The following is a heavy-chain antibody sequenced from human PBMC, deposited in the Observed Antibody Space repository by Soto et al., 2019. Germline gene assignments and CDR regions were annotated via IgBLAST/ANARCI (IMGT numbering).Heavy chain of an antibody. J-gene: IGHJ6*02. CDR2: IWYDGSNK. D-gene: IGHD5-18*01. Sequence: GGSLRLSCAASGFTFSSYGMHWVRQAPGKGLEWVAVIWYDGSNKYYADSVKGRFTISRDNSKNTLYLQMNSLRAEDTAVYYCVRDTSYGYYYYYGMDVWGQGTTVTVSS. CDR3: VRDTSYGYYYYYGMDV. V-gene: IGHV3-33*01. CDR1: GFTFSSYG.